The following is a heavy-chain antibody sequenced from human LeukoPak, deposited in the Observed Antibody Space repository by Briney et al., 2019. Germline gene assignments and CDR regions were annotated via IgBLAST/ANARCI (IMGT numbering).Heavy chain of an antibody. Sequence: GGSLRLSCAASRFTFSSSWMSWVRQAPGKGLEWVANIKPDGSDKYYVDSVKGRFTISRDNAKNSLHLQMNSLRAEDTAVYYCASLSSIVATYWGQGTLVTVSS. D-gene: IGHD5-12*01. CDR3: ASLSSIVATY. J-gene: IGHJ4*02. CDR1: RFTFSSSW. CDR2: IKPDGSDK. V-gene: IGHV3-7*01.